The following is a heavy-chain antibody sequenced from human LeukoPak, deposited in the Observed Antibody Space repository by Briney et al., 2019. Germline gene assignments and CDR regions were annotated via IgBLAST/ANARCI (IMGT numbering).Heavy chain of an antibody. CDR2: IYYSGST. Sequence: SQTLSLTCAVSGGSISSGGYSWSWIRQPPGKGLEWIGYIYYSGSTYYNPSLKSRVTISVDRSKNQFSLKLSSVTAADTAVYYCARGPPAGIAAAGTSWFDPWGQGTLVTVSS. D-gene: IGHD6-13*01. J-gene: IGHJ5*02. CDR1: GGSISSGGYS. V-gene: IGHV4-30-2*01. CDR3: ARGPPAGIAAAGTSWFDP.